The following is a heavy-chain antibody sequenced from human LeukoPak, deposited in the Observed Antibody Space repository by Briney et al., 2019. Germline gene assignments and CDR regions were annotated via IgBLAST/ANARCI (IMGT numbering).Heavy chain of an antibody. CDR2: ISGSGGST. CDR1: GFTFSSYA. J-gene: IGHJ4*02. V-gene: IGHV3-23*01. CDR3: AKVYSNTPLPPLHFDY. D-gene: IGHD6-13*01. Sequence: PGGSLTLSCAASGFTFSSYAMIWLRQAPGKAMEWVSTISGSGGSTYYAHSVKGRFTISRDNSKNTLYLQMNSLRAEDTALYYYAKVYSNTPLPPLHFDYWGQGTLVTVSS.